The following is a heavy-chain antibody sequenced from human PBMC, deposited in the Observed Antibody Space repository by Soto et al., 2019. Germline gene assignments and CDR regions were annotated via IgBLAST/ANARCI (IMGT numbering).Heavy chain of an antibody. CDR3: ARIRSSGGSCSVRDAFDI. D-gene: IGHD2-15*01. Sequence: SGPTLVNPTQTLTLTCTFSGFSLSTSGMCVSWIRQPPGKALEWLALIDWDDDKYYSTSLKTRLTISKDTSKNQVVLTMTNMDPVDTATYYCARIRSSGGSCSVRDAFDIWGQGTMVTVSS. CDR1: GFSLSTSGMC. V-gene: IGHV2-70*01. CDR2: IDWDDDK. J-gene: IGHJ3*02.